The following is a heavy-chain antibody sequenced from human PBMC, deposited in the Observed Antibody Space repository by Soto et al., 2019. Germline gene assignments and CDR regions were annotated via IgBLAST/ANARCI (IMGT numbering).Heavy chain of an antibody. CDR1: GDGVSSNTAS. CDR3: AKGDNIGHKTGYAFDR. CDR2: TYSRSKWYN. Sequence: SQTLSLTCAFSGDGVSSNTASWNWVRQSPSRGLEWLGRTYSRSKWYNDYAVSVKSRIIINPHTSKNQFALQLNSVTPEATAVYYCAKGDNIGHKTGYAFDRWRQGIRFTVSS. V-gene: IGHV6-1*01. J-gene: IGHJ4*02. D-gene: IGHD5-12*01.